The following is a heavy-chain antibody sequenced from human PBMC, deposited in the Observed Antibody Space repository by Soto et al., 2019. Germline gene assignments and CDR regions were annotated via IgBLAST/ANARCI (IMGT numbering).Heavy chain of an antibody. J-gene: IGHJ4*02. Sequence: GGSLRLSCAASGFTFSKHSMNWVRQAPGQGPEWVSSISSSSSYIYYGDSVKGRFTVSRDNAKRSLYLEMNTLRAEDAAVYYSARGEGVAVVPAALDYGGKETRFTVSS. D-gene: IGHD2-2*01. CDR1: GFTFSKHS. CDR2: ISSSSSYI. CDR3: ARGEGVAVVPAALDY. V-gene: IGHV3-21*01.